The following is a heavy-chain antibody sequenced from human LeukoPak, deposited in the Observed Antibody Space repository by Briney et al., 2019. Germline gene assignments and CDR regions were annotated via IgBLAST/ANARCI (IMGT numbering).Heavy chain of an antibody. CDR3: ARDQNDCSGGRCYSYYYGMDV. D-gene: IGHD2-15*01. Sequence: ASVTVSCKASGGTFSSYAISWVRQAPGQGLEWMGRIIPIFGIANYAQKFQGRVTITADKSTSTAYMELSSLRSEDTAVYYCARDQNDCSGGRCYSYYYGMDVWGQGTTVTVSS. CDR2: IIPIFGIA. V-gene: IGHV1-69*04. CDR1: GGTFSSYA. J-gene: IGHJ6*02.